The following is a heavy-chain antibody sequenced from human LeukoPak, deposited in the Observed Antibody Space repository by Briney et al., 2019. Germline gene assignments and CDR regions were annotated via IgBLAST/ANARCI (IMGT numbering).Heavy chain of an antibody. Sequence: GGSLRLSCAASGFTFSSYAMEWVRQAPGKGLEWVSSITGSSDSIYYADSVKGRFTISRDNSKNMLYLQINSLRAEDTAVYYCARDRNYFEALHRSYWGQGTLVTVSS. J-gene: IGHJ4*02. CDR3: ARDRNYFEALHRSY. CDR1: GFTFSSYA. D-gene: IGHD3-10*01. CDR2: ITGSSDSI. V-gene: IGHV3-21*04.